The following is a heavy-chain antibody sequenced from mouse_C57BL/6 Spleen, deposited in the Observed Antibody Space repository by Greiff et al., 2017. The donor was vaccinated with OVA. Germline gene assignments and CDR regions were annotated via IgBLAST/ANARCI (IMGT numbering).Heavy chain of an antibody. V-gene: IGHV1-55*01. CDR1: GYTFTSYW. CDR2: IYPGSGST. J-gene: IGHJ3*01. Sequence: QVQLQQPGAELVKPGASVTMSCKASGYTFTSYWITWVKQRPGQGLEWIGDIYPGSGSTNYNEKFKCKATLTVDTSSSTAYMQLSSLTSEDSAVYYCARSSDGYYPFAYWGQGTLVTVSA. D-gene: IGHD2-3*01. CDR3: ARSSDGYYPFAY.